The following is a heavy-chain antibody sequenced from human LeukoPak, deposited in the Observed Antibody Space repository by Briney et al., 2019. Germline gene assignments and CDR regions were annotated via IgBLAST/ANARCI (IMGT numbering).Heavy chain of an antibody. Sequence: GGSLRLSCAASGFTFSSYAMSWVRQAPGKGLEWVSAISGSGGSTYYADSVKGRFTISRDNSKNTLYLQMNSLRAEDTAVYYCAKDPTRGLVGRVDYWGQGTLVTVSS. J-gene: IGHJ4*02. V-gene: IGHV3-23*01. CDR1: GFTFSSYA. CDR3: AKDPTRGLVGRVDY. D-gene: IGHD6-19*01. CDR2: ISGSGGST.